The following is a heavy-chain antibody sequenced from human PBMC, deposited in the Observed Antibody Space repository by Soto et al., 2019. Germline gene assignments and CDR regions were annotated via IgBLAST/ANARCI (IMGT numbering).Heavy chain of an antibody. D-gene: IGHD6-19*01. V-gene: IGHV4-30-2*01. CDR2: IYHSGST. CDR3: ARAGDSSGPVALGY. Sequence: SEILSLTCAVSGGSISSGGSSWSWIRQPPGKGLEWIGYIYHSGSTYYNPSLKSRVTIPVDRSKNQFSLKLSSVTAADTAVYYCARAGDSSGPVALGYWGQGTLVTVSS. J-gene: IGHJ4*02. CDR1: GGSISSGGSS.